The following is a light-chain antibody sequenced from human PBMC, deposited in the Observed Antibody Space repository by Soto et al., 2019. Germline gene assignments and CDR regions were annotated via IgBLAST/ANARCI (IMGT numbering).Light chain of an antibody. CDR3: QQRSNWPWT. V-gene: IGKV3-11*01. J-gene: IGKJ1*01. CDR1: QSVSSY. Sequence: EIVLTQSPATLSLSPGERATLSCRASQSVSSYLAWYQQKPGQAPRLLIYDASNRATGIPARFSVSGSGTDFTLTISRLEPEDFAVYYCQQRSNWPWTFGQGTKVDIK. CDR2: DAS.